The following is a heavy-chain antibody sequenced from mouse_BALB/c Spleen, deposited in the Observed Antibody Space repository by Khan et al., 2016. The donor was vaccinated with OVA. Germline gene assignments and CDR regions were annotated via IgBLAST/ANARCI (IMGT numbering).Heavy chain of an antibody. J-gene: IGHJ4*01. CDR3: ARPPYFSYVMVY. CDR1: GYTFANFG. V-gene: IGHV9-3-1*01. CDR2: INTYTGEP. D-gene: IGHD2-10*01. Sequence: QIQLVQSGPELKKPGETIKISCKASGYTFANFGMNWVKQAPGKGLKWMGWINTYTGEPTSADDFKGRFAFSLETSASTAYLQINNLKNEDTATYFCARPPYFSYVMVYWGQGTSVTVSS.